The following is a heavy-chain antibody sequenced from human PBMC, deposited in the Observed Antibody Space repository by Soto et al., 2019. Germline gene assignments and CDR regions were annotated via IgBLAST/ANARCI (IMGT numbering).Heavy chain of an antibody. J-gene: IGHJ4*02. CDR2: IWHDGSYK. CDR3: ATPVMPTIPNQPPWAPSSDY. CDR1: GFTFSTYD. V-gene: IGHV3-33*01. D-gene: IGHD2-2*01. Sequence: PGGSLRLSCAASGFTFSTYDMRWVRQAPGKGLEWVALIWHDGSYKYYLDSVKGRFTISRDNSKNMLYLQMNSLRAEDTAVYYCATPVMPTIPNQPPWAPSSDYWGQGILVTVSS.